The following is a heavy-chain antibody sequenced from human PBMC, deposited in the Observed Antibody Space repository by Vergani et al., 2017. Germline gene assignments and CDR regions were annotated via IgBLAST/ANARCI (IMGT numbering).Heavy chain of an antibody. CDR2: INPNSGGT. V-gene: IGHV1-2*02. CDR3: ARDGILGDCSSTSCSHLDY. CDR1: GYTFTGYY. D-gene: IGHD2-2*01. J-gene: IGHJ4*02. Sequence: QVQLVQSGAEVEKPGASVKVSCKASGYTFTGYYMHWVRQAPGQGLEWMGWINPNSGGTNYAQKFQGRVTMTRDTSNSTAYMEMSRLRSDDTAGYYCARDGILGDCSSTSCSHLDYWGQGTLVTVSS.